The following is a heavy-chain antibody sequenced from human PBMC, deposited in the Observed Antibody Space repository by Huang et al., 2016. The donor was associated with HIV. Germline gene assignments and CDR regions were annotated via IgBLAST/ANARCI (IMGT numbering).Heavy chain of an antibody. CDR1: GFPFSTYG. CDR3: AKDFDSGWYGVGY. Sequence: QVQLVESGGGVVQPGGSLRLSCAASGFPFSTYGMHWVRQAPGKGLEWVAFIRYDGSNKDYAGSVKGRFTISRDNSKNTLYLQMNSLRAEDTAVYYCAKDFDSGWYGVGYWGQGTLVTVSS. J-gene: IGHJ4*02. V-gene: IGHV3-30*02. CDR2: IRYDGSNK. D-gene: IGHD6-19*01.